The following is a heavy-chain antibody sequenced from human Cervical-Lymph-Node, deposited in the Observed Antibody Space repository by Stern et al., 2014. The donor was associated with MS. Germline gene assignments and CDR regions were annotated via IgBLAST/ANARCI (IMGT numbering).Heavy chain of an antibody. Sequence: AHLVESGGAVVQPGKSLRLSCVASGFTFTGYGIHWVLQAPGKGLEWVAFIWSDGSNPSYADSVQGRFTIARDNLQNTLHLHMNNVTAADTARYYCARGRNVGVNYYFDYWGQGSLVTVSS. CDR2: IWSDGSNP. CDR1: GFTFTGYG. J-gene: IGHJ4*02. D-gene: IGHD3-16*01. CDR3: ARGRNVGVNYYFDY. V-gene: IGHV3-33*01.